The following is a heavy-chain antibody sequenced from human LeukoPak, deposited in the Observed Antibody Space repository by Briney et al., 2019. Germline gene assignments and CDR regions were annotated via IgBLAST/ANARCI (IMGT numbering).Heavy chain of an antibody. CDR3: AKDSMVVAATPPDY. Sequence: GGSLRLSCAASGFTFSSYGMHWVRQAPGKGLEWVAVISYDGSNKYYADSVKGRFTIFRDNSKNTLYLQMNSLRAEDTAVYYCAKDSMVVAATPPDYWGQGTLVTVSS. CDR1: GFTFSSYG. V-gene: IGHV3-30*18. D-gene: IGHD2-15*01. J-gene: IGHJ4*02. CDR2: ISYDGSNK.